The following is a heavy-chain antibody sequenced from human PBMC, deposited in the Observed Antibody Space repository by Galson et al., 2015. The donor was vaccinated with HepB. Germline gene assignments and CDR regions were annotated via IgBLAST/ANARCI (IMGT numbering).Heavy chain of an antibody. V-gene: IGHV1-18*04. J-gene: IGHJ6*02. CDR3: ARAGRWGDGQHGMAV. D-gene: IGHD3-16*01. CDR2: ISGYNGNT. Sequence: SVKVSCKASGYRFTSYGISWVRQAPGQGLEWMGWISGYNGNTNYAQELQGRVIMTTDTSTRKAYMEVRSLRFDDTAVYYCARAGRWGDGQHGMAVWGQGTTVTVSS. CDR1: GYRFTSYG.